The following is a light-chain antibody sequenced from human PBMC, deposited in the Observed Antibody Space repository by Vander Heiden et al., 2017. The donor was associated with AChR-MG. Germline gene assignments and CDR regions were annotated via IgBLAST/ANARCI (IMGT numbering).Light chain of an antibody. CDR1: SSDVGGYMY. CDR3: SSYARSSTQV. Sequence: QSALTQPASVSGSPGQSITISCTGTSSDVGGYMYVSWYQHHPGKAPNLIIYDVSNRPSGVSSRFSGSKSGNTASLTISGLQAEDEADYYCSSYARSSTQVFGTGTKVTVL. V-gene: IGLV2-14*03. CDR2: DVS. J-gene: IGLJ1*01.